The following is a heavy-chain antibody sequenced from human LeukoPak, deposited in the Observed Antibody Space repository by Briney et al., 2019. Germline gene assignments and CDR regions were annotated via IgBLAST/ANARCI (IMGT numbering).Heavy chain of an antibody. Sequence: HPGGSLRLSCAASGFTFSSYWMSWVRQAPGKGLEWVSVIYSGGSTYYADSVKGRFTISRDNSKNTLYLQMNSLRAEDTAVYYCAGDVSSSWYCHWGQGTLVTVSS. V-gene: IGHV3-66*01. J-gene: IGHJ4*02. CDR3: AGDVSSSWYCH. CDR2: IYSGGST. CDR1: GFTFSSYW. D-gene: IGHD6-13*01.